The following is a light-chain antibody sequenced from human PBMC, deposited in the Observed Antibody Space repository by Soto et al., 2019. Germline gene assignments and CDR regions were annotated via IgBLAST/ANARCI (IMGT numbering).Light chain of an antibody. V-gene: IGKV1-39*01. CDR2: AAS. CDR1: QTISNY. Sequence: DIQMTQSPSSLSASVGDRVTITCRASQTISNYLNWYQQKPGKAPKLLIYAASSLQSGVPSRFSGSGSGTDFTLSISSLHPEDFATYYCQQSHSTPRTFGQGTKVDIK. J-gene: IGKJ1*01. CDR3: QQSHSTPRT.